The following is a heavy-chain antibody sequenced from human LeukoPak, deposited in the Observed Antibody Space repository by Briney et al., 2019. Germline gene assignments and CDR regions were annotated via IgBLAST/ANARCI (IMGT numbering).Heavy chain of an antibody. CDR3: AELGITMIGWV. CDR1: GFTFSSYE. D-gene: IGHD3-10*02. V-gene: IGHV3-48*03. Sequence: PGGSLRLSCAASGFTFSSYEMNWVRQAPGKGLEWVSYISSSSSTIYYADSVKGRFTISRDNAKNSLYLQMNSLRAEDTAVYYCAELGITMIGWVWGKVTTVTISS. J-gene: IGHJ6*04. CDR2: ISSSSSTI.